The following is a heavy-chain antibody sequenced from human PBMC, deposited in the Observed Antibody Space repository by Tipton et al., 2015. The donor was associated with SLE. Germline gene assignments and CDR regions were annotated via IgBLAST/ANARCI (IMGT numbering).Heavy chain of an antibody. CDR3: ARGGASSKYFDL. Sequence: LRLPCTVSGASITNYYWSWIRQPPGKGLEWIAFIHYSGATNYNPSLKSRVTISVDTSKNQFSLKVTSVTAADTAVYYCARGGASSKYFDLWGRGTLLTVSS. V-gene: IGHV4-59*01. D-gene: IGHD6-6*01. J-gene: IGHJ2*01. CDR1: GASITNYY. CDR2: IHYSGAT.